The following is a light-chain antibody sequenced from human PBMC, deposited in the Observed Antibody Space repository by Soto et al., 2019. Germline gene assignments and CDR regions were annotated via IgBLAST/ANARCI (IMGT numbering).Light chain of an antibody. CDR2: DAS. CDR3: QQYNSYSWT. J-gene: IGKJ1*01. Sequence: DIQMTQSPSTLSASVGDRVTITCRASQSISSWLAWYQQKPGKAPKLLIYDASSLESGVTSRFSGSGSGTEFTLTISSLQPDDFATYYCQQYNSYSWTCGQGTKVDIK. CDR1: QSISSW. V-gene: IGKV1-5*01.